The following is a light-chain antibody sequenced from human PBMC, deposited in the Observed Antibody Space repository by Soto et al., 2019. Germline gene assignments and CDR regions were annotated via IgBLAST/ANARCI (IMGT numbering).Light chain of an antibody. Sequence: EILLTQSPVTLSLSPGERATLSCRASQSVSSSSLAWFQQKPGQAPRLLIYGASSRATGIPDRFSGSGSGTDFTLTISRLEPEDFAVYYCQQYGRSPFNFGPGTRVHIK. CDR2: GAS. J-gene: IGKJ3*01. CDR1: QSVSSSS. V-gene: IGKV3-20*01. CDR3: QQYGRSPFN.